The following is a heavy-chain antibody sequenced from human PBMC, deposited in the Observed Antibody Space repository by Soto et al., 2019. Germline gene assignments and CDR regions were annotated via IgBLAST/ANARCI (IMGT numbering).Heavy chain of an antibody. CDR1: GYTFTSYG. CDR2: ISACNGNT. J-gene: IGHJ3*02. D-gene: IGHD1-7*01. V-gene: IGHV1-18*01. CDR3: ARDPFELDAFEI. Sequence: ASVKVSCKASGYTFTSYGISWVRQAPGQGLEWMGWISACNGNTNYAQKLQGRVTMTTDTSTSTAYMELRSLRSDDTAVYYCARDPFELDAFEIRGQGTMVTVSS.